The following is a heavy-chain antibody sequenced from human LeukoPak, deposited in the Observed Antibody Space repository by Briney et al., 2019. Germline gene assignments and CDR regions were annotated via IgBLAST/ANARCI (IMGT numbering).Heavy chain of an antibody. CDR1: GGSISSSNW. J-gene: IGHJ5*02. CDR3: ARVSSGWYGWFDP. D-gene: IGHD6-19*01. CDR2: IYHSGST. Sequence: SETLSLTCAVSGGSISSSNWWSWVRQPPGKGLGWIGEIYHSGSTNYNPSLKSRVTISIDKSKNQFSLKLSSVTAADTAVYYCARVSSGWYGWFDPWGQGTLVTVSS. V-gene: IGHV4-4*02.